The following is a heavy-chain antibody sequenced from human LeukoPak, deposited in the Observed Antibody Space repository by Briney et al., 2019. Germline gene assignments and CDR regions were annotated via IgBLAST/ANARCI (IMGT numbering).Heavy chain of an antibody. V-gene: IGHV3-23*01. D-gene: IGHD3-16*01. CDR1: GFTFSSYA. CDR2: ISDSGIRT. J-gene: IGHJ4*02. Sequence: GGSLRLSCAASGFTFSSYAVSWVRQAPGEGPEWVSTISDSGIRTNYADSVKGRFTISRDNSKNTLYLQMNSLRADDTAIYYCARDPGGSFDYWGQGTLVTVSS. CDR3: ARDPGGSFDY.